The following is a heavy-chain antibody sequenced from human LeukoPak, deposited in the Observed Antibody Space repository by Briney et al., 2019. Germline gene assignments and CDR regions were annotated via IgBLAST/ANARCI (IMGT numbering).Heavy chain of an antibody. V-gene: IGHV1-69*13. CDR1: GGTFSSYA. D-gene: IGHD2-2*01. J-gene: IGHJ4*02. CDR2: IIPIFGTA. Sequence: SVKVSCKASGGTFSSYAISWVRQAPGQGLEWMGRIIPIFGTANYAQKFQGRVTITADESTSTAYMELSSLRSEDTAVDYCARSSLGARIYCSSTSCYGLDYWGQGTLVTVSS. CDR3: ARSSLGARIYCSSTSCYGLDY.